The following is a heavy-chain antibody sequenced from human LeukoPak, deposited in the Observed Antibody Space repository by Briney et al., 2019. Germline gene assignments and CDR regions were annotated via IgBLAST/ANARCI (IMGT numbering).Heavy chain of an antibody. Sequence: SGRSLRLSCAASGFTFSTYGMHWVRQAPGKGLEWVAVIWYDGSNKYYADSVKGRFTISRDNSKNTLYLQMNSLRAEDTAVYYCARDLRPGIAVAGTWFDPWGQGTLVTVSS. CDR1: GFTFSTYG. CDR2: IWYDGSNK. CDR3: ARDLRPGIAVAGTWFDP. D-gene: IGHD6-19*01. J-gene: IGHJ5*02. V-gene: IGHV3-33*01.